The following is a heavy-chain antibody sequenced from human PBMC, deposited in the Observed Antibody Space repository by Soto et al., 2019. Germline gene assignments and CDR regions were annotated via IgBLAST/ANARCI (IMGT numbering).Heavy chain of an antibody. D-gene: IGHD1-1*01. Sequence: WIWIRQHPGKGLDWIGYIYYSGSTYYNPSLKSRVTMSVDTSKNQFSLRLSSVTAADTAVYYCARIKGGATGNFDYWGQGTLVTVSS. CDR3: ARIKGGATGNFDY. CDR2: IYYSGST. J-gene: IGHJ4*02. V-gene: IGHV4-31*02.